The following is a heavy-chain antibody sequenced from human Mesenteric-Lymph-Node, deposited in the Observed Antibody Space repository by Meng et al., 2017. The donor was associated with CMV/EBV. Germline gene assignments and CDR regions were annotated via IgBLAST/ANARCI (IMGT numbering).Heavy chain of an antibody. CDR1: GGSVSSGSYY. CDR2: IYYSGST. J-gene: IGHJ4*02. D-gene: IGHD3-3*01. V-gene: IGHV4-61*01. CDR3: AKADYDFWSGYYYFDY. Sequence: GSLRLSCIVSGGSVSSGSYYWSWIRQPPGKGLEWIGYIYYSGSTNYNPSFKSRVIISVDTSKNQFSLKLSSVTAADTAVYYCAKADYDFWSGYYYFDYWGQGTLVTVSS.